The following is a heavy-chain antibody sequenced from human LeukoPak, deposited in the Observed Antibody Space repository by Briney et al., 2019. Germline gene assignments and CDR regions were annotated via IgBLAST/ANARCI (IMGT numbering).Heavy chain of an antibody. CDR1: GYSFTNYW. Sequence: GESLKISCKAYGYSFTNYWIGWVRQMPGKGLEWMGIIYPGDSDTRYSPSFQGQVTISADKSISTAYLQWSSLKASDTAMYYCARYDYGDYSRTNYWGQGTLVTVSS. V-gene: IGHV5-51*01. D-gene: IGHD4-17*01. CDR2: IYPGDSDT. CDR3: ARYDYGDYSRTNY. J-gene: IGHJ4*02.